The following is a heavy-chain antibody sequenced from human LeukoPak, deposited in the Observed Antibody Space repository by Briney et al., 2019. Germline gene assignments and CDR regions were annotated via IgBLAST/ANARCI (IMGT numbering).Heavy chain of an antibody. CDR3: IREVQVRASASLGL. V-gene: IGHV3-74*01. D-gene: IGHD1-1*01. Sequence: GWSLCLSCAASEFTISGVWMHWVRQVPGKGQVWVARMNSAGTTINYADSVKGRFTISRDNVRNTLHLQMNNLSLEDTAVYFCIREVQVRASASLGLWGRGTLVTVS. J-gene: IGHJ4*01. CDR2: MNSAGTTI. CDR1: EFTISGVW.